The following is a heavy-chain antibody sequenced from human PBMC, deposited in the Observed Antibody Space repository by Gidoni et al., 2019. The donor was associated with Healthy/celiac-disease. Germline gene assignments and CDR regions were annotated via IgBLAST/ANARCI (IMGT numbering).Heavy chain of an antibody. J-gene: IGHJ4*02. V-gene: IGHV4-59*01. Sequence: QVQLQESGPGLVKPSETLSLTCTVSGGSISSYYWSWIRQPPGKGLEWIGYIYYSGSTNYNPSLKSRVTISVDTSKNQFSLKLSSVTAADTAVYYCARVAAAGTGIAGIDYWGQGTLVTVSS. D-gene: IGHD6-13*01. CDR3: ARVAAAGTGIAGIDY. CDR2: IYYSGST. CDR1: GGSISSYY.